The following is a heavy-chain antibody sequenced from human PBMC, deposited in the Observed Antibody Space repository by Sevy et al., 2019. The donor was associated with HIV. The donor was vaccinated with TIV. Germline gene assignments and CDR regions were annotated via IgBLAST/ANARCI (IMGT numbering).Heavy chain of an antibody. Sequence: ASVKVSCKASGYTFTSYAMHWVRQAPGQRLEWMGWINAGNGNTKYAQKFQGRVTITRDTSASTAYMELSSLRSEDTAVYYCAREISDILTGYRHFDYWGQGTLVTVSS. CDR1: GYTFTSYA. D-gene: IGHD3-9*01. V-gene: IGHV1-3*01. J-gene: IGHJ4*02. CDR3: AREISDILTGYRHFDY. CDR2: INAGNGNT.